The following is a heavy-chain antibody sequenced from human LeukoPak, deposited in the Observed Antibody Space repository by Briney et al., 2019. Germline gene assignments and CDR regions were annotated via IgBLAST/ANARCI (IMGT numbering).Heavy chain of an antibody. V-gene: IGHV4-31*03. CDR3: ARDMGLYFYDSSGPDAFDI. Sequence: PSETLSLTCTVSGGSISSGGYYWSWTRQHPGKGLEWIGHIYYSGSTYYNPSLKSRLTISVDTSNNHFSLKLSSVTAADTAVYYCARDMGLYFYDSSGPDAFDIWGQGTMVIVSS. D-gene: IGHD3-22*01. CDR2: IYYSGST. CDR1: GGSISSGGYY. J-gene: IGHJ3*02.